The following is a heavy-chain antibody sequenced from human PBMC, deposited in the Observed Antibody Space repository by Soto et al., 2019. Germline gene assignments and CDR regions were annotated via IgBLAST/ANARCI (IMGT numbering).Heavy chain of an antibody. CDR3: ARNPKVYYYYGMDV. Sequence: QVQLVQSGAEVKKPGASVKVSCKASGYTFTSYAMHWVRQAPGQRLEWMGWINAGNGNTKYSQKFQGRVTITRDTSASTAYMELSSLRSEDTAVYYCARNPKVYYYYGMDVWGQGTTVTVSS. CDR2: INAGNGNT. V-gene: IGHV1-3*01. J-gene: IGHJ6*02. CDR1: GYTFTSYA.